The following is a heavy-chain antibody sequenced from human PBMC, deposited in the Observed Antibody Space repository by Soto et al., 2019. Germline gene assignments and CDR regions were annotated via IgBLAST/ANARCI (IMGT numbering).Heavy chain of an antibody. Sequence: QVQLQESGPGLVKPSETLSLTCTVSGGSVSSGSYYWSWIRQPPGKGLEWIGYIYYSGSTNYNPSLKSRVTISVDTSKNQFSLKLSSVTAADTAVYYCARAPSSSWYEYWSQGTLVTVSS. D-gene: IGHD6-13*01. CDR2: IYYSGST. CDR3: ARAPSSSWYEY. V-gene: IGHV4-61*01. CDR1: GGSVSSGSYY. J-gene: IGHJ4*02.